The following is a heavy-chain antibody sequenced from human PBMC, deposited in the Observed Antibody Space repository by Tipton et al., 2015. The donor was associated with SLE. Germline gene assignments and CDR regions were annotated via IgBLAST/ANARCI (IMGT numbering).Heavy chain of an antibody. D-gene: IGHD3-22*01. CDR2: VYYTGNT. Sequence: TLSLTCTVSGGSISGDDYYWTWIRQPPGKGLEWVGTVYYTGNTFYNPSLKSRVTISVDTSKNQFSLNLSSVTAADTAVYYCARDEYRYDTTGYHLLGHFDFWGQGTLVTVSS. J-gene: IGHJ4*02. V-gene: IGHV4-39*07. CDR1: GGSISGDDYY. CDR3: ARDEYRYDTTGYHLLGHFDF.